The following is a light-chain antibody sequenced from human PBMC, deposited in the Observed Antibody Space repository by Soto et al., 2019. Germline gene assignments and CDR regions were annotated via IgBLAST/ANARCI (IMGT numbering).Light chain of an antibody. CDR3: QPYRDSLGT. CDR1: QSVISTY. Sequence: EIVLTQSPGTLSLSPGERATLSCRASQSVISTYLSWYQQKPGQAPRLLIYGSSSRATGIPDRFSGSGSGTDFTLTISRLEPAEFSVYYGQPYRDSLGTFGQGTKVEIK. V-gene: IGKV3-20*01. J-gene: IGKJ1*01. CDR2: GSS.